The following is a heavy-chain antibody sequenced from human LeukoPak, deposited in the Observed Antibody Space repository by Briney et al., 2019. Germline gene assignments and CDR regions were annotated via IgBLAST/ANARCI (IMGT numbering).Heavy chain of an antibody. CDR3: ARDGLAAITFDY. CDR2: ISYDGSNK. V-gene: IGHV3-30*03. CDR1: GFTFSSYG. J-gene: IGHJ4*02. Sequence: GGSLRLSCAASGFTFSSYGMHWVRQAPGKGLEWVAVISYDGSNKYYADSVKGRFTIPRDNSKNTLYLQMNSLRAEDTAVYYCARDGLAAITFDYWGQGILVTVSS. D-gene: IGHD5-24*01.